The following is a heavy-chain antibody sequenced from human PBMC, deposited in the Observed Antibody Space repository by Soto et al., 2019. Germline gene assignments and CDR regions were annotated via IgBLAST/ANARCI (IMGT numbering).Heavy chain of an antibody. J-gene: IGHJ4*02. CDR3: ARDLEQQLARKFDY. CDR1: GYTXTSYG. V-gene: IGHV1-18*01. Sequence: GASVKVSCKASGYTXTSYGISWVRQAPGQGLEWMGWISAYNGNTNYAQKLQGRVTMTTDTSTSTAYMELRSLRSDDTAVYYCARDLEQQLARKFDYWGQGTLVTVSS. CDR2: ISAYNGNT. D-gene: IGHD6-13*01.